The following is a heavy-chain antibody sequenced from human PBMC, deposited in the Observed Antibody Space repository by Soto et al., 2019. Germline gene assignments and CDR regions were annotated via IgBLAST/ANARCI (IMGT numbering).Heavy chain of an antibody. V-gene: IGHV1-69*15. D-gene: IGHD5-12*01. CDR3: AKDGGADGYFGNWLDP. Sequence: QVQLVQSGAEVKKPGSSVKVSCKASGGTFSNYAITWVRQAPGQGLEWVGRIIPIFGTTNVAQKFQGRVTIPADESKTTANMELSGLRSDDTAGYYCAKDGGADGYFGNWLDPWGQGTLVTVSS. CDR2: IIPIFGTT. CDR1: GGTFSNYA. J-gene: IGHJ5*02.